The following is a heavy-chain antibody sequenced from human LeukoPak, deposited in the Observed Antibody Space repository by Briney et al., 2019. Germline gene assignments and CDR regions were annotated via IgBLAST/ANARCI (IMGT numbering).Heavy chain of an antibody. J-gene: IGHJ4*02. CDR3: ARDRVVRGVIAPLDY. V-gene: IGHV3-30-3*01. Sequence: PGGSLRLSCAASGFTFSSYAVHWVRQAPGKGLEWVAVISYDGSNKYYADSVKGRFTISRDNSKNTLYLQMNSLRAEDTAVYYCARDRVVRGVIAPLDYWGQGTLVTVSS. CDR2: ISYDGSNK. CDR1: GFTFSSYA. D-gene: IGHD3-10*01.